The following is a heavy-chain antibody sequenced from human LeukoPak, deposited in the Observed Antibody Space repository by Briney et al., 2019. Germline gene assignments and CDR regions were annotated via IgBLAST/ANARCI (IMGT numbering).Heavy chain of an antibody. V-gene: IGHV4-4*07. CDR2: FYASGST. CDR1: DGSISRV. J-gene: IGHJ4*02. D-gene: IGHD6-13*01. CDR3: AQDGSSWPFFDS. Sequence: TSETLSLTCIVSDGSISRVNWIRQPAGKGLEWIGRFYASGSTDYNPSLKSRVTISLDTSKNQFSLRLISVTAADTAVYYCAQDGSSWPFFDSWGQGTLVTVSS.